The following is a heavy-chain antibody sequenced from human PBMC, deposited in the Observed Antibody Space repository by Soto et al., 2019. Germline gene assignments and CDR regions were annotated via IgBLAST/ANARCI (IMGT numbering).Heavy chain of an antibody. CDR2: ISSSGSTI. CDR1: VFTFISYE. Sequence: GWSLRLSCASSVFTFISYEMNWVRQAPGKGLEWVSYISSSGSTIYYADSVKGRFTISRDNAKSSLYLQMNSLRAEDTAVYYCARDGVQQQLVASSYYYGMDVWGQGTTVTVSS. V-gene: IGHV3-48*03. J-gene: IGHJ6*02. D-gene: IGHD6-13*01. CDR3: ARDGVQQQLVASSYYYGMDV.